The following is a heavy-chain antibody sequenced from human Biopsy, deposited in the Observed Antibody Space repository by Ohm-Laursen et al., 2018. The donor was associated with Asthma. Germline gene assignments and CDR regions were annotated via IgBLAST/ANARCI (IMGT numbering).Heavy chain of an antibody. D-gene: IGHD3-3*01. Sequence: SLRLSCAASGFVFKSHAMHWVRQAPGKGLEWAAVVSYDGGVAHYADSMKGRFTISRDNAKSTLYLQMNRLRTDDTAVYYCAKRRGYSDLTDFDYWGQGTLVTVSS. CDR2: VSYDGGVA. CDR1: GFVFKSHA. CDR3: AKRRGYSDLTDFDY. J-gene: IGHJ4*02. V-gene: IGHV3-30*18.